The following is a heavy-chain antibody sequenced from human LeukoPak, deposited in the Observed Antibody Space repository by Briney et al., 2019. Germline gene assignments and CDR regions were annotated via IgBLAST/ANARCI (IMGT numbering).Heavy chain of an antibody. D-gene: IGHD6-19*01. CDR2: IYYSGNT. J-gene: IGHJ5*02. V-gene: IGHV4-59*12. Sequence: SETLSLTCTVSGGSISSYYWNWIRQPPGKGLEWIAYIYYSGNTNYNPSLKSRVTISVDTSKNQFSLKLSSVTAADTAVYYCARSFRGSGWYEGNWFDPWGQGTLVTVSS. CDR3: ARSFRGSGWYEGNWFDP. CDR1: GGSISSYY.